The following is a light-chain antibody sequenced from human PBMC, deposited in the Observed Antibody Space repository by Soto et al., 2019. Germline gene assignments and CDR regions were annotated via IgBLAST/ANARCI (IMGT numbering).Light chain of an antibody. J-gene: IGLJ1*01. Sequence: QSVLTQPPSVSGAPGQRVTISCTGSSSNIGAGYDVHWYQQLPGTAPKLLIYGNSNRPSGVPDRFSGSKSGTSASLAITGLQAEDEAHYYCQSYDSSLRNVFGPGTKVTVL. V-gene: IGLV1-40*01. CDR2: GNS. CDR1: SSNIGAGYD. CDR3: QSYDSSLRNV.